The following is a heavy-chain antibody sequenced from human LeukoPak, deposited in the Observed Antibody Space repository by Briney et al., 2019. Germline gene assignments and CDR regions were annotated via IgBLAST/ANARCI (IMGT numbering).Heavy chain of an antibody. CDR1: GYTFTSYG. CDR3: ARHQEADAPYGWFDP. Sequence: ASVKVSCKASGYTFTSYGISWVRQAPGQGLECMGWISAYNGNTNYAQKLQGRVTMTTDTSTSTAYMELRSLRSDDTAVYYCARHQEADAPYGWFDPWGQGTLVTVSS. D-gene: IGHD2-2*01. V-gene: IGHV1-18*01. J-gene: IGHJ5*02. CDR2: ISAYNGNT.